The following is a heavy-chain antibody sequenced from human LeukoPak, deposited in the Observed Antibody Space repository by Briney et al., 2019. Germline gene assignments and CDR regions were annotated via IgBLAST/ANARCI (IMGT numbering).Heavy chain of an antibody. D-gene: IGHD2-15*01. Sequence: GGSLRLSCAASGFTFSSYAMSWVRQAPGKGLEWVSAISGSGGSTYYADSVKGRFTISRDNSKNTLYLQMNSRRAEDTAVYYCAKDPGYCSGGSCYPGGSNWFDPWGQGTLVTVSS. CDR2: ISGSGGST. J-gene: IGHJ5*02. V-gene: IGHV3-23*01. CDR1: GFTFSSYA. CDR3: AKDPGYCSGGSCYPGGSNWFDP.